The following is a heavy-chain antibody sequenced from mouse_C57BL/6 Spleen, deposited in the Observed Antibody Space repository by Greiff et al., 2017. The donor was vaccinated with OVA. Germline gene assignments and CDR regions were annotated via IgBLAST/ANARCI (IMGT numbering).Heavy chain of an antibody. CDR1: GYTFTSYW. CDR3: ARYSNLDY. Sequence: QVQLQQPGAELVMPGASVKLSCKASGYTFTSYWMHWVKQRPGQGLEWIGEIDPSDSYTNYNQKFKGKSTLTVDKSSSTAYMQLSSLTSEDSAVYYCARYSNLDYWGQGTTLTVSS. J-gene: IGHJ2*01. CDR2: IDPSDSYT. V-gene: IGHV1-69*01. D-gene: IGHD2-5*01.